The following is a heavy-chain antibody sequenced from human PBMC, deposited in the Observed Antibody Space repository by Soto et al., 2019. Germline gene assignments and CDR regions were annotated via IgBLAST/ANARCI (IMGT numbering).Heavy chain of an antibody. CDR2: VKSKNDGGAI. V-gene: IGHV3-15*05. Sequence: VQLEDSGGGWVKPGGSLRLSCAASGFTFISAWINWVRQAPGKGLEWVGRVKSKNDGGAIDYGTPVKGRFIISRDDPRNTAYLQMNSLKIEDTGVYYCVGGSPFELWGQGTLVTVSS. CDR1: GFTFISAW. CDR3: VGGSPFEL. J-gene: IGHJ4*02. D-gene: IGHD1-26*01.